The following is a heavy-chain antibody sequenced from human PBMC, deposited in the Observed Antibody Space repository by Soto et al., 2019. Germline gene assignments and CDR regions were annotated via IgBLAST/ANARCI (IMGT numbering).Heavy chain of an antibody. CDR2: IIPILGIA. J-gene: IGHJ4*02. Sequence: SVKVSCKASGGTFSSYTISWVRQAPGQGLEWMGRIIPILGIANYAQKFQGRVTITADKSTSTAYMELSSLRSEDTAVYYCARAGIAVAGTGDYFDYWGQGTLVTVS. CDR1: GGTFSSYT. CDR3: ARAGIAVAGTGDYFDY. D-gene: IGHD6-19*01. V-gene: IGHV1-69*02.